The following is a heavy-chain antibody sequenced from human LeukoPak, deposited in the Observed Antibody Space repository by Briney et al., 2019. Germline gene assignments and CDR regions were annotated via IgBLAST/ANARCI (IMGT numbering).Heavy chain of an antibody. J-gene: IGHJ1*01. V-gene: IGHV3-23*01. CDR3: AERDFYDSRGYAPLFQH. CDR1: GFTFSNYA. Sequence: PGGSLRLSCAASGFTFSNYAMSWVRQAPGKGLEGVSGISGSGGITNYADSVKGRFTISRDNSKNTVYLQMNSLRAEDTAVYYCAERDFYDSRGYAPLFQHWGQGTLSPSPQ. CDR2: ISGSGGIT. D-gene: IGHD3-22*01.